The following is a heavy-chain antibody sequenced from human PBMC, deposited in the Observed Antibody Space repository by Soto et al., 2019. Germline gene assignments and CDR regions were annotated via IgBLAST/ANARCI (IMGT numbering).Heavy chain of an antibody. Sequence: ASVKVSCKAYGYAFTTYFMHWVRQAPGQGLEWMGWINPKCGATNYAQKFQGRVTMTSDTSINADYMELSSLTSDDTAMHFCARFVVVTATFDYWGQGTLVTVSS. D-gene: IGHD2-21*02. CDR3: ARFVVVTATFDY. CDR2: INPKCGAT. V-gene: IGHV1-2*02. CDR1: GYAFTTYF. J-gene: IGHJ4*02.